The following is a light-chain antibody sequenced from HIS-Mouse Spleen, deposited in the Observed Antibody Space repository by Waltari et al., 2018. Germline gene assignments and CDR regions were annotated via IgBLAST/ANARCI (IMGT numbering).Light chain of an antibody. CDR2: AAS. CDR1: QGISSY. Sequence: DIQLTQSPSFLSASVADRVTITCRASQGISSYLAWYQQKPGKAPKLLIYAASTLQSGLPSRFSGSGSGTEFTLTISSLQPEDFATYYCQQLKSYPPTFGQGTKVEIK. CDR3: QQLKSYPPT. V-gene: IGKV1-9*01. J-gene: IGKJ1*01.